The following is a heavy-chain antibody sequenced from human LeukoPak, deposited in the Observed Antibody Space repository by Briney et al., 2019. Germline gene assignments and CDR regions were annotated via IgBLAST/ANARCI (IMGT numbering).Heavy chain of an antibody. J-gene: IGHJ4*02. D-gene: IGHD2-2*01. CDR3: ARDWGYCSSTSCHVFDY. CDR2: ITSSGTTI. V-gene: IGHV3-48*03. Sequence: GGSLRLSCAASGFTFSRYEMNWVRQAPGKGLEWVSYITSSGTTIYYADSVKGRFTVSRDNAKNSLYLQMNSLRVEDTAVYYCARDWGYCSSTSCHVFDYWGQGTLVTVSS. CDR1: GFTFSRYE.